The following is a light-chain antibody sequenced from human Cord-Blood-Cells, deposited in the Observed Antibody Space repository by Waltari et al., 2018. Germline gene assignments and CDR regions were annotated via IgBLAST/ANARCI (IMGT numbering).Light chain of an antibody. J-gene: IGLJ3*02. CDR2: DVS. Sequence: QSALTQPRSVSGSPGQSVTISCTGTSSDVGGYTYVSLYQQHPGKAPKLMIYDVSKRPSGVPDRFSGSKSGNTASLTISGLQAEDEADYYCCSYAGRVFGGGTKLTVL. CDR3: CSYAGRV. CDR1: SSDVGGYTY. V-gene: IGLV2-11*01.